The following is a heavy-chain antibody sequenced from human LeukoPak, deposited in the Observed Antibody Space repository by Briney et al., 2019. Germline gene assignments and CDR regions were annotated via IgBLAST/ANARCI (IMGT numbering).Heavy chain of an antibody. D-gene: IGHD3-10*01. CDR3: ARDQGVRESYGMDV. CDR2: IGTAGDT. J-gene: IGHJ6*02. Sequence: GGSLRLSCAASGFTFSSYDMHWVRQATGKGLEWVSAIGTAGDTYYPGSVKGRFTISRENAKNSLYLQMNSLRAGDTAVYYCARDQGVRESYGMDVWGQGTTVTVS. V-gene: IGHV3-13*01. CDR1: GFTFSSYD.